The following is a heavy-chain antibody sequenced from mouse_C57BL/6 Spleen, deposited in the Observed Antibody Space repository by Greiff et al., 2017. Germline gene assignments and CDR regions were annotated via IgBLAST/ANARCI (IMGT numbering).Heavy chain of an antibody. CDR1: GYTFTEYT. CDR2: FYPGSGSI. Sequence: VQLVESGAELVKPGASVKLSCKASGYTFTEYTIHWVKQRSGQGLEWIGWFYPGSGSIKYNEKFKDKATLTADKSSSTAYMQLSSLTSEDSAVYYCARIYYGSSYGDYWGQGTTLTVSS. J-gene: IGHJ2*01. CDR3: ARIYYGSSYGDY. V-gene: IGHV1-62-2*01. D-gene: IGHD1-1*01.